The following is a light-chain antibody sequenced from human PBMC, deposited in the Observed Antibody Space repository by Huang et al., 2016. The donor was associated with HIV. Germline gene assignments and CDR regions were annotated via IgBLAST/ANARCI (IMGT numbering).Light chain of an antibody. CDR3: QQLDSYPRT. CDR2: RAS. Sequence: IQLTQSPSSLSASVGDSVTITCRASHGISTSLAWYPQKPGQAPKLLIYRASTLHSGVPARFSGSGSGTDFTLTISSLQPEDFATYYCQQLDSYPRTFGQGSKVEVK. V-gene: IGKV1-9*01. CDR1: HGISTS. J-gene: IGKJ1*01.